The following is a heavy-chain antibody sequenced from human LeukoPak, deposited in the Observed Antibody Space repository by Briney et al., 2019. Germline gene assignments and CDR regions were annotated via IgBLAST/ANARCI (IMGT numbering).Heavy chain of an antibody. CDR1: GYTFTSYG. D-gene: IGHD1/OR15-1a*01. CDR2: ISAYNGKT. V-gene: IGHV1-18*01. Sequence: GSVKVSCQASGYTFTSYGISWVRQAPGEGLEWLGWISAYNGKTNYAQKLQGRVIMTTDPSTNTAYMELSRLRSDDTAVYFCPRADQPGKQTHWGQGTLVTVSS. CDR3: PRADQPGKQTH. J-gene: IGHJ4*02.